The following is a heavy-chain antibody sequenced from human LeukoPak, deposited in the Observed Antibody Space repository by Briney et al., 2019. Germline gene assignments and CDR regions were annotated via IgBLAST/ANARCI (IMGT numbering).Heavy chain of an antibody. J-gene: IGHJ4*02. Sequence: GGSLRLSCAASGFTFSSYGMHWVRQAPGKGLEWVSAISGNGRDTYYADSVKGRFTISRDNSKNSLYLQMNSLRVEDTALYYCAKDQRAVSGTLVLDSWGQGALVTVFS. CDR2: ISGNGRDT. CDR1: GFTFSSYG. D-gene: IGHD6-19*01. V-gene: IGHV3-43*02. CDR3: AKDQRAVSGTLVLDS.